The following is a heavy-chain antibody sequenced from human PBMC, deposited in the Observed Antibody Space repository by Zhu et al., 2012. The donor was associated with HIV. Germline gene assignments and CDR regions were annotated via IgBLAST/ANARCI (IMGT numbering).Heavy chain of an antibody. CDR3: ARSDDSTGLHPVAFDI. CDR1: GGSISSYY. D-gene: IGHD3-22*01. CDR2: IYYSGST. V-gene: IGHV4-59*01. Sequence: QVQLQESGPGLVKPSETLSLTCTVSGGSISSYYWSWIRQPPGKGLEWIGYIYYSGSTNYNPSLKSRVTISVDTSKNQFSLKLSSVTAADTAVYYCARSDDSTGLHPVAFDIWGQGTMVTVSS. J-gene: IGHJ3*02.